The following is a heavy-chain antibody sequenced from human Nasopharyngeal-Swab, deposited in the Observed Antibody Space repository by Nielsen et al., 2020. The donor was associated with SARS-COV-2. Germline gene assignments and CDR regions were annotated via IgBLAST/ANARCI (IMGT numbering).Heavy chain of an antibody. Sequence: ASVKVSCKASGYTFTRYDINWVRQATGQGLEWMGWMNPNSGNTGYAQKFQGRVTMTRNTSIRTAYMELSSLRSEDTAVYYCAIGPPGLTGYSSGWFDYWGQGTLVTVSS. CDR2: MNPNSGNT. J-gene: IGHJ5*01. D-gene: IGHD6-19*01. CDR1: GYTFTRYD. CDR3: AIGPPGLTGYSSGWFDY. V-gene: IGHV1-8*01.